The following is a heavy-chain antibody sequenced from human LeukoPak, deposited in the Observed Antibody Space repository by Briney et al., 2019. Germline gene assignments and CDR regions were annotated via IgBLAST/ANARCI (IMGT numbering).Heavy chain of an antibody. CDR3: ATATQPRGYFLH. CDR2: ISVNNGGT. J-gene: IGHJ1*01. D-gene: IGHD2-2*01. Sequence: GASVKVSFKASGYTFTTYSLAWVRQAPGQSLEWMGWISVNNGGTNYAQSFQDRVTLTRDTSTNTAYLELRSLRSDDTAIIYCATATQPRGYFLHCGQGTLVTVSS. CDR1: GYTFTTYS. V-gene: IGHV1-18*01.